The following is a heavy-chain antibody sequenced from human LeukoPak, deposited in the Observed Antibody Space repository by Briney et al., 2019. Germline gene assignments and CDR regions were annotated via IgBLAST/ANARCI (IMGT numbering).Heavy chain of an antibody. CDR2: FYDGSKT. CDR1: GFSVSSRS. V-gene: IGHV3-53*01. Sequence: PGGSLRLSCAASGFSVSSRSMSWVRQAPGKGLEWVSVFYDGSKTYYADSVKGRFTISRDNSKNTLYLQMNSLRAEDTAVYYCASPSGGGYVWCWGQGTLVTVSS. CDR3: ASPSGGGYVWC. D-gene: IGHD5-12*01. J-gene: IGHJ4*02.